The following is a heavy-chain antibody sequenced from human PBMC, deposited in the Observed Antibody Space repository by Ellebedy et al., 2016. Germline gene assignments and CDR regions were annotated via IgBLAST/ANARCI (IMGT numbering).Heavy chain of an antibody. V-gene: IGHV1-69*13. J-gene: IGHJ2*01. Sequence: SVKVSCXASGGSFSSNAISWVRQAPGQGLEWMGGIIPGFATANYAQKFQGRVTITADESTSTAYMELSSLRSEATAVYYCARKGRSYGFRTGWYFDLWGRGTLVTVSS. CDR3: ARKGRSYGFRTGWYFDL. CDR2: IIPGFATA. CDR1: GGSFSSNA. D-gene: IGHD5-18*01.